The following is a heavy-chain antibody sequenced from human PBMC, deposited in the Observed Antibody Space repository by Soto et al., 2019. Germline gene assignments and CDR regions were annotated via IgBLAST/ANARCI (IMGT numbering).Heavy chain of an antibody. D-gene: IGHD6-19*01. CDR3: VKDGSSGWPYFDDMDV. V-gene: IGHV3-30*18. Sequence: QVQLVESGGGVVQPGRSLRLSCAASGFTFSSYGMHWVRQAPGKGLEWVAVILYDGSKKYYADSVKGRFTISRDNSKNTLYLQMSSLRAEDTALYYCVKDGSSGWPYFDDMDVWDQVTTVTVSS. J-gene: IGHJ6*02. CDR2: ILYDGSKK. CDR1: GFTFSSYG.